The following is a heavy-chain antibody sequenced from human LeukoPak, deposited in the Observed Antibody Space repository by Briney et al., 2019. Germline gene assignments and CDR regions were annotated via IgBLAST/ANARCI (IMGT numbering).Heavy chain of an antibody. Sequence: SETLSLTCAVYGGSFSGYYWSWIRQPPGKGLEWIGEINHSGSTNYNPSLKSRVTISVDTSKNQFSLKLSSVTAADTAVYYCAREQYYYDSSGYIDYWGQGTLVTDSS. D-gene: IGHD3-22*01. CDR3: AREQYYYDSSGYIDY. J-gene: IGHJ4*02. V-gene: IGHV4-34*01. CDR2: INHSGST. CDR1: GGSFSGYY.